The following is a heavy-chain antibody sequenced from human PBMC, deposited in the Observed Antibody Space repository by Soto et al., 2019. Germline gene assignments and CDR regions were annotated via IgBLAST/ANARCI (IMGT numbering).Heavy chain of an antibody. CDR2: TYYRSKWYN. Sequence: KQSQTLSLTCAISGDSVSSNSAAWNWIRQSPSRGLEWLGRTYYRSKWYNDYAVSVKSRITINPDTSKNQFSLQLNSVTPEDTAVYYCARGGYSSGWSRGLHDAFDIWGQGTMVTVSS. D-gene: IGHD6-19*01. J-gene: IGHJ3*02. CDR3: ARGGYSSGWSRGLHDAFDI. V-gene: IGHV6-1*01. CDR1: GDSVSSNSAA.